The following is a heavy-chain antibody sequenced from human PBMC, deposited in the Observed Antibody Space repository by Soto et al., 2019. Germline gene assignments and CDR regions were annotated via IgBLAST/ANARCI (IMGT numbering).Heavy chain of an antibody. Sequence: ASVKVSCKASGYTFTSYDINWVRQATGQGLELMGWMNPNSGNTGYAQKFQGRVTMTRNTSISTAYMELSSLRSEDTAVYYCARKGAYYDILTGYFDVDYYGMDVWGQGTTVTFSS. CDR1: GYTFTSYD. CDR3: ARKGAYYDILTGYFDVDYYGMDV. CDR2: MNPNSGNT. J-gene: IGHJ6*02. D-gene: IGHD3-9*01. V-gene: IGHV1-8*01.